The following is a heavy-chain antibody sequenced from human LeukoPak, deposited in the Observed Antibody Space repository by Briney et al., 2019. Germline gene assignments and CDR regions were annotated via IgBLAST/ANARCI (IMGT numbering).Heavy chain of an antibody. D-gene: IGHD4-17*01. CDR1: GYTFTSYG. Sequence: ASVKVSCKASGYTFTSYGISWVRQAPGQGLEWMGWISAYNGNTNYARKLQGRVTMTTDTSTSTAYMELRSLRSDDTAVYYCARGGPTVTLLGDFDYWGQGALVTVSS. J-gene: IGHJ4*02. CDR3: ARGGPTVTLLGDFDY. CDR2: ISAYNGNT. V-gene: IGHV1-18*01.